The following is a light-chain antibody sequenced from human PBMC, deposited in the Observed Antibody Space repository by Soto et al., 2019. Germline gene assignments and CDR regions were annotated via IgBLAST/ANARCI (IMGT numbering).Light chain of an antibody. V-gene: IGKV3-20*01. CDR3: QQYGSSIT. CDR2: GAS. J-gene: IGKJ5*01. Sequence: EIVLTQSPGTLSLSPGGRATLSCRASQSVSRNYLAWYQQKPGQAPRLLIYGASSRATGIPDRFSGSGSGTDFTLTISRLEPEDFAVYYCQQYGSSITFGQGTRL. CDR1: QSVSRNY.